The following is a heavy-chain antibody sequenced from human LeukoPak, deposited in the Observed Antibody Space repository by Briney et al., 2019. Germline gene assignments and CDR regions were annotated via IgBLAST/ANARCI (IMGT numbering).Heavy chain of an antibody. D-gene: IGHD5-18*01. CDR3: ARRGGGYSYGYYYGMDV. V-gene: IGHV1-69*01. CDR1: GGTFSSYA. CDR2: IIPIFGTA. J-gene: IGHJ6*02. Sequence: SVTVSCTASGGTFSSYAISWVRQAPGQGLEWMGGIIPIFGTANYAQKFQGRVTITADESTSTAYMELSSLRSEDTAVYYCARRGGGYSYGYYYGMDVWGQGTTVTVSS.